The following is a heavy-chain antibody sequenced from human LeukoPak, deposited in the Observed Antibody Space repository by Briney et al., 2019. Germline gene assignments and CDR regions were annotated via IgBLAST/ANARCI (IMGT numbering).Heavy chain of an antibody. CDR2: IWHDGSSE. J-gene: IGHJ4*02. D-gene: IGHD6-19*01. Sequence: GGSLRLSCAASGYTFSSYGMYWVRQAPGKGLEWVAVIWHDGSSEFYGDSVKGRFSISRDDSKNKVYLQMNSLRGEDTALYLCARDSRGGWSGYLDYWGQGTLVIVPS. CDR3: ARDSRGGWSGYLDY. CDR1: GYTFSSYG. V-gene: IGHV3-33*07.